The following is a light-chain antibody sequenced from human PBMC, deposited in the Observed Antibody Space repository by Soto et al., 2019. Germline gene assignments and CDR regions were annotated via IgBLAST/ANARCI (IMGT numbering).Light chain of an antibody. CDR1: QSVSSSY. CDR2: GAY. V-gene: IGKV3-20*01. CDR3: QQYGSSPPYT. J-gene: IGKJ2*01. Sequence: EIVLTQSPGTLTLSPGERATLSCRASQSVSSSYLAWYQQKPGQAPRLLIYGAYSRATGIPDRFSGTGSGRDFTLTISRLGPEDFAVYYCQQYGSSPPYTFGHGTKLESK.